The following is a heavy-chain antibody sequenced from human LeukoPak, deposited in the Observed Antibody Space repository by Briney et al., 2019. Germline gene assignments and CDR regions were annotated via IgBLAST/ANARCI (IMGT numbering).Heavy chain of an antibody. V-gene: IGHV4-38-2*02. D-gene: IGHD2-2*01. CDR3: ARDSRGYCSSTRCYGSFDY. CDR2: IYLSGRT. J-gene: IGHJ4*02. Sequence: SETLSLTCAVSGYSLSRGYYWGWIRQPPGKGLEWIGSIYLSGRTYYNPSLKSRVTISVDTSKNQFSLKLSSVTAAATAVYYCARDSRGYCSSTRCYGSFDYWGQGTLVTVSS. CDR1: GYSLSRGYY.